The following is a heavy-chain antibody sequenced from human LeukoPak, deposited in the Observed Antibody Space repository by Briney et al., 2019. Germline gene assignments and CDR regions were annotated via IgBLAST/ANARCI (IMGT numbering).Heavy chain of an antibody. CDR3: ARAPRPFDNSDYYFDY. CDR2: IIPFFGTA. J-gene: IGHJ4*02. V-gene: IGHV1-69*13. Sequence: ASVKVSCKASGGTFSSHAISWVRQAPGQGLEWMGGIIPFFGTAKYAQKFQGRVTIIADDSTSTAYMELSSLRAGDTAVYYCARAPRPFDNSDYYFDYWGQGSLVTVSS. CDR1: GGTFSSHA. D-gene: IGHD6-25*01.